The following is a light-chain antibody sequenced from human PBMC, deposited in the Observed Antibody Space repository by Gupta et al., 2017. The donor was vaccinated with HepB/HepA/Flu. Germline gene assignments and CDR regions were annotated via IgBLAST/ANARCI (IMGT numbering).Light chain of an antibody. CDR3: QQYGSSGIT. CDR1: HNVTRSY. CDR2: GTS. V-gene: IGKV3-20*01. J-gene: IGKJ5*01. Sequence: EIVLTQSPGTLSLSPGERVTLSCRASHNVTRSYLGWYQQIPGQAPSLLIYGTSNRATGIPDRFSGSGSGTDFTLTINRLEPEDFAVYYCQQYGSSGITFGQGTRLEIK.